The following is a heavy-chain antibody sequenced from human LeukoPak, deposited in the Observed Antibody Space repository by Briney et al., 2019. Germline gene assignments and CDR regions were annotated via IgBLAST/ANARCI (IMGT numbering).Heavy chain of an antibody. J-gene: IGHJ2*01. CDR3: AGSDSGSYYSPWYFGL. CDR2: IFYSGST. CDR1: GASISSYY. D-gene: IGHD3-10*01. Sequence: PSETLSLTCTVSGASISSYYWSWIRQPPGKGLEWIGYIFYSGSTNYNPSLKSRVTMSVDTSKNQFSLRLSSVTAADTAVYYCAGSDSGSYYSPWYFGLWGRGTLVTVSS. V-gene: IGHV4-59*01.